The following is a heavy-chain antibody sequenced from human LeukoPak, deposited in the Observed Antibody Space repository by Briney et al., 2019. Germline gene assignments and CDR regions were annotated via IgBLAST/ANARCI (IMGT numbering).Heavy chain of an antibody. V-gene: IGHV3-23*01. CDR3: AKPSSSSWYRGAFDI. D-gene: IGHD6-13*01. Sequence: GGSLRLSCAASGSTFSSYAMSWVRQAPGKGLEWVSAISGSGGSTYYADSVKGRFTISRDNSKNTLYLQMNSLRAEDTAVYYCAKPSSSSWYRGAFDIWGQGTMVTVSS. CDR1: GSTFSSYA. J-gene: IGHJ3*02. CDR2: ISGSGGST.